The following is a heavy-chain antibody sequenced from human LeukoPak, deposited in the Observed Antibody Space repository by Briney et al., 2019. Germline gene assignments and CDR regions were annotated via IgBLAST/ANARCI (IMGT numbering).Heavy chain of an antibody. D-gene: IGHD6-19*01. CDR1: GYTFTSYD. Sequence: ASVKVSCKASGYTFTSYDINWVRQATGPGLEWMGWMNPNSGNTGYAQNFQGRVTMTRNTSLSTAYMALCSPRSEDTAGYYCVRGSPGSGGYYCYCMDVWGQGTTVTVSS. CDR3: VRGSPGSGGYYCYCMDV. V-gene: IGHV1-8*01. J-gene: IGHJ6*02. CDR2: MNPNSGNT.